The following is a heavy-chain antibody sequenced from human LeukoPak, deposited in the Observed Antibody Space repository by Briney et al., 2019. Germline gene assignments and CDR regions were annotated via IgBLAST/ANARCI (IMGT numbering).Heavy chain of an antibody. CDR3: ARGPVGYSHGYVWVGHYYYYMDV. D-gene: IGHD5-18*01. J-gene: IGHJ6*03. CDR1: GYTFTSYD. Sequence: GASVKVSCKASGYTFTSYDINWVRQATGQGLEWMGWMNPNSGNTGYAQKFQGRVTITRNTSISTAYMELSSLRSEDTAVYYCARGPVGYSHGYVWVGHYYYYMDVWGKGTTVTVSS. CDR2: MNPNSGNT. V-gene: IGHV1-8*03.